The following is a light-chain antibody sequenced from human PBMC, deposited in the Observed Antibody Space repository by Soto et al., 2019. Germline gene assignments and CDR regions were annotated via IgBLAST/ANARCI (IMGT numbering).Light chain of an antibody. CDR3: MQALQSPRT. J-gene: IGKJ2*01. CDR2: LGS. CDR1: QSLLHSNGYNY. Sequence: DIVMTQSPLSLPVTPGEPASISCRSSQSLLHSNGYNYLYWYLQKPGQSPQLLIYLGSNRASGVHDRFSGSGSGTDFTLKISRVEAEDVGVYYCMQALQSPRTFGQGTKLEIK. V-gene: IGKV2-28*01.